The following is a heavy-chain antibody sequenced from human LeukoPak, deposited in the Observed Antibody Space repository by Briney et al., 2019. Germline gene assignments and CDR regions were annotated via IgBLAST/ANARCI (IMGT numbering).Heavy chain of an antibody. CDR3: ARDTVGAKNRYYDILTGQSTENYYYGMDV. J-gene: IGHJ6*04. CDR1: GFTFSSYG. V-gene: IGHV3-33*01. CDR2: IWYDGSNK. D-gene: IGHD3-9*01. Sequence: GGSLRLSCAASGFTFSSYGMHWVRQAPGKGLEWVAVIWYDGSNKYYADSVKGRFTIPRDNSKNTLYLQMNSLRAEDTAVYYCARDTVGAKNRYYDILTGQSTENYYYGMDVWGKGTTVTVSS.